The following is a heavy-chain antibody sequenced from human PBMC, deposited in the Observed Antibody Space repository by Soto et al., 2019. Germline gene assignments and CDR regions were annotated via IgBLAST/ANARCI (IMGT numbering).Heavy chain of an antibody. J-gene: IGHJ5*02. CDR1: GGSISSSSYY. CDR2: IYYSGST. Sequence: SETLSLTCTVSGGSISSSSYYWGWIRQPPGKGLEWIGSIYYSGSTYYNPSLKSRVTISVDTSKNQFSLKLSSVTAADTAVYYCAREGSHSAYNVAIGITLWSFDRWGQGLPVTVSS. D-gene: IGHD1-1*01. CDR3: AREGSHSAYNVAIGITLWSFDR. V-gene: IGHV4-39*02.